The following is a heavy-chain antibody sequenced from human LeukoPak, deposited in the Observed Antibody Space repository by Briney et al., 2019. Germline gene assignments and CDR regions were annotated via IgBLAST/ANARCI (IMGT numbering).Heavy chain of an antibody. CDR2: IYNTGST. CDR1: GGSISSGTYN. V-gene: IGHV4-39*01. D-gene: IGHD3-22*01. Sequence: SETLPLTCTVSGGSISSGTYNWGWIRQPPGKGLEWIGSIYNTGSTFYNPSLKSRVTISIDTSKNQFSLKLTSVTAADTAIYYCASQPYYESSGYYFYWGQGTLVTVSS. CDR3: ASQPYYESSGYYFY. J-gene: IGHJ4*02.